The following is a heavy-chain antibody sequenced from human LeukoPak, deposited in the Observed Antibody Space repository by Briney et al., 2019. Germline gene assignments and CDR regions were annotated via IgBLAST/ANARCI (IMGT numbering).Heavy chain of an antibody. CDR1: GFTFGDYA. D-gene: IGHD3-3*01. CDR3: TRDPVYDLWSGYSNWFDP. CDR2: IRSKAYGGTT. J-gene: IGHJ5*02. Sequence: GRSLRLSCTASGFTFGDYAMSWVRQAPGKGLEWVGFIRSKAYGGTTEYAASVKGRFTISRDDSKSIAYLQMNSLKTEDTAVYYCTRDPVYDLWSGYSNWFDPWGQGTLVTVSS. V-gene: IGHV3-49*04.